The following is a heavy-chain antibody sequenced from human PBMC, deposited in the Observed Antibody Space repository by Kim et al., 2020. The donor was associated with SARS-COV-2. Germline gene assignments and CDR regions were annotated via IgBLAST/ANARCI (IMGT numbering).Heavy chain of an antibody. J-gene: IGHJ4*02. Sequence: YNPSLKSRVTISVDTSKNQFSLKLSSVTAADTAVYYCARPGYSSGAVDYWGQGTLVTVSS. D-gene: IGHD6-19*01. V-gene: IGHV4-39*01. CDR3: ARPGYSSGAVDY.